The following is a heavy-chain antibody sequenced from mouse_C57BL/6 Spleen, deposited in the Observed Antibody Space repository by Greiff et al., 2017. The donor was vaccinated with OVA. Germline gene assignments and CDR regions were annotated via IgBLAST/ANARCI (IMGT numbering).Heavy chain of an antibody. Sequence: EVQGVESGGDLVKPGGSLKLSCAASGFTFSSYGMSWVRQTPDKRLEWVATISSGGSYTYYPDSVKGRFTISRDNAKNTLYLQMSSLKSEDTAMYYCARPGITTVVAHYAMDYWGQGTSVTVSS. CDR2: ISSGGSYT. D-gene: IGHD1-1*01. V-gene: IGHV5-6*01. J-gene: IGHJ4*01. CDR1: GFTFSSYG. CDR3: ARPGITTVVAHYAMDY.